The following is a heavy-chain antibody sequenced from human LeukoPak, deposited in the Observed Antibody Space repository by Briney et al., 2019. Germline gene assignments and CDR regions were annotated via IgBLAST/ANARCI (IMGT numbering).Heavy chain of an antibody. CDR3: AEDRYRQLALDY. CDR2: ISHDGSDK. V-gene: IGHV3-30*18. Sequence: GRSLRLSCAASGFAFSTYGMHWVRQAPGKGLEWVAVISHDGSDKYYADSVKGRFTISRDNSKNTLYLQMNSLRADDTAVYYCAEDRYRQLALDYWGQGTLVTVSS. CDR1: GFAFSTYG. D-gene: IGHD2-2*02. J-gene: IGHJ4*02.